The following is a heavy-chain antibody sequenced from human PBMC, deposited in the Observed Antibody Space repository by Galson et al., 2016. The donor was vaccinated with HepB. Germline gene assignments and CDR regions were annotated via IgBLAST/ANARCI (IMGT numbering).Heavy chain of an antibody. CDR3: ARVDTIFGVVIRRSLNYFDY. V-gene: IGHV3-11*01. D-gene: IGHD3-3*01. J-gene: IGHJ4*02. CDR2: IGSSGATI. CDR1: GFIFTDYY. Sequence: SLRLSCAASGFIFTDYYMTWIRQAPGKGLEWVSSIGSSGATIYYADSVRGRCTISRDNSKNSLYLQMNSLRAEDTAVYYCARVDTIFGVVIRRSLNYFDYWGQGTLVTVSS.